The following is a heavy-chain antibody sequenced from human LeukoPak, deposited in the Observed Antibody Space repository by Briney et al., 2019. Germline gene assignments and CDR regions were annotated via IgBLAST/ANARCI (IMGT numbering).Heavy chain of an antibody. CDR3: GRDGSGVAGVWEWEMKH. CDR2: MKQDGSQQ. V-gene: IGHV3-7*03. CDR1: GFTFSNYW. D-gene: IGHD6-13*01. Sequence: GGTLRLSCVGSGFTFSNYWMSWVRRAPGKGLEGVTNMKQDGSQQHYVESVKSRFTISSDNAKNSLYLQMNSLRAGDTAVYYCGRDGSGVAGVWEWEMKHWGQGTLVTVSS. J-gene: IGHJ4*02.